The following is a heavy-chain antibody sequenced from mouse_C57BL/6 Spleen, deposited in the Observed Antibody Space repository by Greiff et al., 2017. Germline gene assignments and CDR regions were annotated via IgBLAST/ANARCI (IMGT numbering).Heavy chain of an antibody. D-gene: IGHD2-5*01. CDR3: ARKDSNYGNYFDY. Sequence: VQLQQPGAELVRPGSSVKLSCKASGYTFTSYWMHWVKQRPIQGLEWIGNIDPSDSETHYNQKFKDKATLTVDKSSSTAYMQLSSLTSEGSAVYYCARKDSNYGNYFDYWGKGTTLTVSS. CDR1: GYTFTSYW. V-gene: IGHV1-52*01. CDR2: IDPSDSET. J-gene: IGHJ2*01.